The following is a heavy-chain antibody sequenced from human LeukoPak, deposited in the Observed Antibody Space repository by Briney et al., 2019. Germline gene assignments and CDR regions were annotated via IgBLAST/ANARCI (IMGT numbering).Heavy chain of an antibody. J-gene: IGHJ4*02. D-gene: IGHD3-10*01. CDR3: ARDIPAFDIMVRGVIVY. CDR2: INPNSGGT. V-gene: IGHV1-2*02. CDR1: GYTFTGYD. Sequence: ASVKVSCKASGYTFTGYDMHWVRQAPGQGLEWMGWINPNSGGTNYAQKFQGRVTMTRDTSISTAYIELSRLRSDDTAVYYCARDIPAFDIMVRGVIVYWGQGTLVTVSS.